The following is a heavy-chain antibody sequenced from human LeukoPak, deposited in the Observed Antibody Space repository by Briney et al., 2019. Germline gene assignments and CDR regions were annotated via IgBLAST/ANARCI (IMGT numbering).Heavy chain of an antibody. D-gene: IGHD6-6*01. CDR2: IYYSGST. V-gene: IGHV4-31*03. CDR3: ARGQAARLAEYFQH. CDR1: GGSISSGGYY. J-gene: IGHJ1*01. Sequence: SETLSLTCTVSGGSISSGGYYWSWIRQHPGKGLEWIGYIYYSGSTYYNPSLKCRVTISVDTSKNQFSLKLSSVTAADTAVYCCARGQAARLAEYFQHWGQGTLVTVSS.